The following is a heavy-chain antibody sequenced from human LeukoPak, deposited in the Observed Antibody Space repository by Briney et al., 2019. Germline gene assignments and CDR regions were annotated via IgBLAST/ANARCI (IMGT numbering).Heavy chain of an antibody. CDR2: ISSSSSYI. Sequence: GGSLRLSCAASGFTFSSYSMNWVRQAPGKGLEWVSSISSSSSYIYYADSVKGRSTISRDNAKNSLYLQMNSLRAEDTAVYYCARGGSPAAMDHWGQGTLVTVSS. V-gene: IGHV3-21*01. J-gene: IGHJ4*02. D-gene: IGHD2-2*01. CDR3: ARGGSPAAMDH. CDR1: GFTFSSYS.